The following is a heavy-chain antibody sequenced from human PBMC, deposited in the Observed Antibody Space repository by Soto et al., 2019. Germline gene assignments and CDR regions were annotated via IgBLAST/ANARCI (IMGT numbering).Heavy chain of an antibody. CDR3: EREYSSSSFDY. CDR2: IYYSGST. V-gene: IGHV4-59*01. CDR1: GGSISSYY. J-gene: IGHJ4*02. D-gene: IGHD6-6*01. Sequence: SETLSLTCTVSGGSISSYYWSWIRQPPGKGLEWIGYIYYSGSTNYNPSLKSRVTISVDTSKNQFSLKLSSVTAADTAVYYCEREYSSSSFDYWGQGTLVTVSS.